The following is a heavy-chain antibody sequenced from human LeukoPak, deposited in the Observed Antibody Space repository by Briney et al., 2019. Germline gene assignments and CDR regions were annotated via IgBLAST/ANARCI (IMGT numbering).Heavy chain of an antibody. CDR1: GFSFGSYW. Sequence: GGSPRLSCAASGFSFGSYWMHWVRQAPGKGLVWVSRINSDGSSTSYADSVKGRFTISRDNAKNTLYLQMNSLRAEDTAVYYCARDPYEYYYDMPGRLDPWGRGTLVTVSS. CDR2: INSDGSST. J-gene: IGHJ5*02. CDR3: ARDPYEYYYDMPGRLDP. V-gene: IGHV3-74*01. D-gene: IGHD3-22*01.